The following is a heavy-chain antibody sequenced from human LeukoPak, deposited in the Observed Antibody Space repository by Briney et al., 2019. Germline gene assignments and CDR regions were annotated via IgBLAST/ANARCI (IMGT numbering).Heavy chain of an antibody. CDR3: TGVGSSWFRDAFDI. CDR2: IRSKAYGGTT. D-gene: IGHD6-13*01. CDR1: GFTFGDYA. V-gene: IGHV3-49*04. J-gene: IGHJ3*02. Sequence: PGGSLRLSCTASGFTFGDYAMSWVRQAPGKGLEWVGFIRSKAYGGTTEYAASAKGRFTISRDDSKSIAYLQMNSLKTEDTAVYYCTGVGSSWFRDAFDIWGQGTMVTVSS.